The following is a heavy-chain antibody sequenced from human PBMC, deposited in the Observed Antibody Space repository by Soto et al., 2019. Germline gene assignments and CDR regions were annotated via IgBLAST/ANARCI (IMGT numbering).Heavy chain of an antibody. CDR1: GGSISSSNW. V-gene: IGHV4-4*02. Sequence: QVQLQESGPGLVKPSGTLSLTCAVSGGSISSSNWWSWVRQPPGKGLEWIGEIYHSGSTNYSPSLKSRVTISLDKSKNQFSLKLSSVTAADTDVYYCARYDYSNYYYALDVWGQGTTVTVSS. J-gene: IGHJ6*02. CDR3: ARYDYSNYYYALDV. D-gene: IGHD4-4*01. CDR2: IYHSGST.